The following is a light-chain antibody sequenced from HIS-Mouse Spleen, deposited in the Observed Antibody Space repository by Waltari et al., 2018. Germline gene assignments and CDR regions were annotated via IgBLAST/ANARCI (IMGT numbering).Light chain of an antibody. J-gene: IGLJ3*02. Sequence: NFMLTQPHSVSESPGKTVTISCTGSSGSIASNYVQWYQQRPGSAPTTVIYEDNQRPSGVPARFSGSIDSSSNSASLTISGLKTEDEADYYCQSYDSSNHNWVFGGGTKLTVL. V-gene: IGLV6-57*02. CDR2: EDN. CDR3: QSYDSSNHNWV. CDR1: SGSIASNY.